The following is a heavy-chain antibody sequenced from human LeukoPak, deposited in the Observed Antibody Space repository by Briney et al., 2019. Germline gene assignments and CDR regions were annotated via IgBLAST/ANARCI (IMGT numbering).Heavy chain of an antibody. J-gene: IGHJ4*02. V-gene: IGHV3-53*01. CDR2: FYRGDST. CDR3: AKGYRGDY. CDR1: GFTVSSSY. Sequence: SGGSLRLSCAASGFTVSSSYMYWVRQAPGKGLEWVSFFYRGDSTYYAESVRGRFTISRDNFKNTLYLLMNSLIPEDTAVYYCAKGYRGDYWGQGTLVTVSS. D-gene: IGHD5-12*01.